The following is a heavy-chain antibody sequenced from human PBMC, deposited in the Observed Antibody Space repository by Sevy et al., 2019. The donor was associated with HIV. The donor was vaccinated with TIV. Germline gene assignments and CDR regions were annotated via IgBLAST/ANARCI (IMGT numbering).Heavy chain of an antibody. D-gene: IGHD6-19*01. J-gene: IGHJ4*02. CDR2: MSWNSGSL. Sequence: GGSLRLSCVGSGFTFEDYALHWVRQAPGKVLEWVSGMSWNSGSLDYADSVRGRFTIFRDNAKKTLYLQMASLRSEDTALYHCVKTPMTEAAPFFDFWGQGTAVTVSS. CDR1: GFTFEDYA. CDR3: VKTPMTEAAPFFDF. V-gene: IGHV3-9*01.